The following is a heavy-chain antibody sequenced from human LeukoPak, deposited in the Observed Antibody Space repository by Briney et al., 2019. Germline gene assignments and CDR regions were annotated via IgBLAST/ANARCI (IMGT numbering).Heavy chain of an antibody. CDR2: FSNRGTT. V-gene: IGHV4-59*01. CDR3: ASQYYDILTGYHDY. J-gene: IGHJ4*02. CDR1: GVSISSYS. Sequence: SETLSLTCIVSGVSISSYSWNWIRQSPGKGLEWVGYFSNRGTTSYNPSLNSRVTISVDTSKNQLSLKLTSVTAADTAVYYCASQYYDILTGYHDYWGQGTLVTVSS. D-gene: IGHD3-9*01.